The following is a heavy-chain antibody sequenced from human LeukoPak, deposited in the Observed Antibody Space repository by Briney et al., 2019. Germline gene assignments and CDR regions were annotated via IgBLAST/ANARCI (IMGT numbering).Heavy chain of an antibody. V-gene: IGHV1-2*02. CDR2: INPNSGGT. CDR1: GYTXTGYY. Sequence: GASVKVSCKTSGYTXTGYYIHGVRQAPGQGLEWMGWINPNSGGTNYAQNFQGRVTMTRDTSISTAYMELSRLRSDDTAVYYCVRDDVSPWGQGTLVTVSS. CDR3: VRDDVSP. J-gene: IGHJ5*02.